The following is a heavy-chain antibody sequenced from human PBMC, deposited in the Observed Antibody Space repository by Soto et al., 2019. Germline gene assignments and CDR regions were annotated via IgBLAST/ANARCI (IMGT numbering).Heavy chain of an antibody. CDR3: ARGASGYFLERGRAGYGMDV. V-gene: IGHV4-59*01. D-gene: IGHD3-3*01. J-gene: IGHJ6*02. CDR1: GGSISSYY. Sequence: SETLSLTCTVSGGSISSYYWSWIRQPPGKGLEWIGYIYYSGSTNYNPSLKSRVTISVDTSKNQFSLKLSSVTAADTAVYYCARGASGYFLERGRAGYGMDVWGQGTTVTVS. CDR2: IYYSGST.